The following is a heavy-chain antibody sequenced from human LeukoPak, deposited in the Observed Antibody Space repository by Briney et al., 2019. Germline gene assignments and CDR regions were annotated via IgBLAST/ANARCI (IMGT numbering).Heavy chain of an antibody. Sequence: GGSLRLSCAASGFTFSSYGMHWVRQAPGKGLEWVSFISTSSSYIYYADSVKGRFTISRDNAKNSLYLQMNSLRAEDTAVYYCSRDGGRKEDYWGQGTLVTVSS. CDR2: ISTSSSYI. V-gene: IGHV3-21*01. CDR1: GFTFSSYG. J-gene: IGHJ4*02. CDR3: SRDGGRKEDY.